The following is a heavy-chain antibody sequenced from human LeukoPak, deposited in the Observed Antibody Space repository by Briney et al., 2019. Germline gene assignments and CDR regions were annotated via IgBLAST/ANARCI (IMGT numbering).Heavy chain of an antibody. CDR2: INHSGST. J-gene: IGHJ4*02. D-gene: IGHD1-1*01. V-gene: IGHV4-34*01. CDR3: ARGRGYNRHYFDY. Sequence: KPSETLSLTCAVYGGSFSGYYWSWIRRPPGKGLEWIGEINHSGSTNYNPSLKSRVTISVDTSKNQFSLKLSSVTAADTAVYYCARGRGYNRHYFDYWGQGTLVAVSS. CDR1: GGSFSGYY.